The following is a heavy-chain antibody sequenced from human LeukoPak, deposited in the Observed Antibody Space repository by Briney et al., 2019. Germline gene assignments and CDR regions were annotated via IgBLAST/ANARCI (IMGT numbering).Heavy chain of an antibody. Sequence: SETLSLTCTVSGGSISSGGYYWSWIRQHPGKGLEWIGYIYYSGSTYYNPSLKSRVTISVDTSKNQFSLKLSSVTAADTAVYYCARVGAYCSGGSCYENWFDPWGQGTLVTVSS. J-gene: IGHJ5*02. D-gene: IGHD2-15*01. CDR1: GGSISSGGYY. V-gene: IGHV4-31*03. CDR2: IYYSGST. CDR3: ARVGAYCSGGSCYENWFDP.